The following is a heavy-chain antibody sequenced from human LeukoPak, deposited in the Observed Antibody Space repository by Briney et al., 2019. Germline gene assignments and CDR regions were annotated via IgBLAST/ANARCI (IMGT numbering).Heavy chain of an antibody. CDR1: GGSITNYY. D-gene: IGHD4-17*01. CDR3: ARDPRYDYGDYGFDY. Sequence: PSETLSLTCAVSGGSITNYYWSWIRQPAGKGLEWIGRIHSSGITHYNPSLKSRVTMSVDTSKNQFSLKLSSVTAVDTAVYFCARDPRYDYGDYGFDYWGQGTLVTVSS. J-gene: IGHJ4*02. CDR2: IHSSGIT. V-gene: IGHV4-4*07.